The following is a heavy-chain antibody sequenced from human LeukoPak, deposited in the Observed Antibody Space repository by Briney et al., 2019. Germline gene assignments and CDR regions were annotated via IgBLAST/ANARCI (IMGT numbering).Heavy chain of an antibody. D-gene: IGHD6-25*01. CDR2: INWNSGSI. J-gene: IGHJ6*02. CDR3: AKDRSDSGYYGMDV. Sequence: GGSLRLSCAASGFTFDDYAMHWVRQAPGKGLEWVSGINWNSGSIGYADSVKGRFTISRDNAKNSLYLQMNSLRAEDTALYYCAKDRSDSGYYGMDVWAKGPRSPSP. CDR1: GFTFDDYA. V-gene: IGHV3-9*01.